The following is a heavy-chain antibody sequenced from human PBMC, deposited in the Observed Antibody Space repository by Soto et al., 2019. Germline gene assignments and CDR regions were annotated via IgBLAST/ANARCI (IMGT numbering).Heavy chain of an antibody. J-gene: IGHJ4*02. Sequence: ESGGGLIQPGGSLRLSCEVSGFSVTANYMSWVRQAPGKGLEWVSVIYSGGSTYYVDSVKGRFSISRDISKNTLYLQMNSLRAEDTAVYYCRGYGYWGQGTLVTVAS. D-gene: IGHD5-12*01. CDR2: IYSGGST. CDR1: GFSVTANY. V-gene: IGHV3-53*01. CDR3: RGYGY.